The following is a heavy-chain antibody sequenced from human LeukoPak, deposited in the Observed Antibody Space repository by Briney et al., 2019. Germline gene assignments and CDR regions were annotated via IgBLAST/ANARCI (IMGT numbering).Heavy chain of an antibody. D-gene: IGHD3-10*01. J-gene: IGHJ4*02. CDR1: GGSISSSSYY. Sequence: SETLSLTCTVSGGSISSSSYYWGWIRQPPGKGLEWIGSIYYSGSTYYNPSLKSRVTISVDTSKNQFSLKLSSVTAADTAVYYCARGYGSGADYWGQGTLVTVSS. V-gene: IGHV4-39*07. CDR2: IYYSGST. CDR3: ARGYGSGADY.